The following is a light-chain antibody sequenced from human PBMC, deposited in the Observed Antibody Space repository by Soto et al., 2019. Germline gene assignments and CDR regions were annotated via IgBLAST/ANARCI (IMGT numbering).Light chain of an antibody. J-gene: IGKJ1*01. CDR2: DAS. CDR3: QQYGSSPRT. V-gene: IGKV3-20*01. CDR1: RSLSSTS. Sequence: EIVLTQSPGTLSLSPGERAALSCRASRSLSSTSLAWYQQRPGQAPRLLIYDASSRATGIPDRFSGSGSGTDFTLTIIRLEPDDFAVYYCQQYGSSPRTFGQGTKV.